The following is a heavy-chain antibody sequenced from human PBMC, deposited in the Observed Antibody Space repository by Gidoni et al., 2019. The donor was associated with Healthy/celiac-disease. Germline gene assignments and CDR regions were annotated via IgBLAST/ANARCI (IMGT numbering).Heavy chain of an antibody. J-gene: IGHJ6*02. V-gene: IGHV4-34*01. CDR2: INHSRST. D-gene: IGHD3-10*01. Sequence: QVQLQQWGAGLLKPSETLSLTCADYGGSFSGYYWSWIRQPPGKGLEWIGEINHSRSTNYNPSLKSRVTISVDTSKNQFSLKLSSVTAADTAVYYCARGYGSGRAYYYGMDVWGQGTTVTVSS. CDR3: ARGYGSGRAYYYGMDV. CDR1: GGSFSGYY.